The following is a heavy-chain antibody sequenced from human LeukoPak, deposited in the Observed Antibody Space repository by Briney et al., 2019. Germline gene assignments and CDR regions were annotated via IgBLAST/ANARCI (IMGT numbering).Heavy chain of an antibody. CDR3: ARHPPTHPFDI. Sequence: SETLSLTCTVSGGSISSYYWSWIRQPPGKGLEWIGYTFYSGSTNYNPSLKSRLTISVDTSKNQFSLKLSSVTAADTAVYYCARHPPTHPFDIWGQGTMVTVCS. CDR1: GGSISSYY. J-gene: IGHJ3*02. D-gene: IGHD1-1*01. CDR2: TFYSGST. V-gene: IGHV4-59*08.